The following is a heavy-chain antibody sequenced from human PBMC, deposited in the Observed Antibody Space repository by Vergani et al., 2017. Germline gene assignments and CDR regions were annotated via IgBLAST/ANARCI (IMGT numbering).Heavy chain of an antibody. CDR2: IYPGDSDT. V-gene: IGHV5-51*01. J-gene: IGHJ3*02. CDR3: ARQYCSSTSCERAFDI. CDR1: GYSFNSYW. Sequence: EVQLVQSGAEVKKSGESLKISCKGSGYSFNSYWIGWVRQMPGKGLEWMGIIYPGDSDTTYSPSFQGQVTISADKSLSTAYLQWSSLKASDTAMYYCARQYCSSTSCERAFDIWGQGTMVTVSS. D-gene: IGHD2-2*01.